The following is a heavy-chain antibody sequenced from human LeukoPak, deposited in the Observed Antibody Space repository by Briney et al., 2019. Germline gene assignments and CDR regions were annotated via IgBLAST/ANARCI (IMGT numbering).Heavy chain of an antibody. Sequence: PSETLSLTCAVYGGSFSGDYWSWLRQPPGKGLEWIGEINHSGSTNYNPSLKSRVTISVDTSKNQFSLKLSSVTAADTAVYYCARRQLDYWGQGTLVTVSS. D-gene: IGHD6-13*01. J-gene: IGHJ4*02. CDR2: INHSGST. V-gene: IGHV4-34*01. CDR1: GGSFSGDY. CDR3: ARRQLDY.